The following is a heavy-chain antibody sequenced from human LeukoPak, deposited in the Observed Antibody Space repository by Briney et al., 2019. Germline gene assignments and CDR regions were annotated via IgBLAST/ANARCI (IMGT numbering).Heavy chain of an antibody. CDR3: ARDLTEWELLGEGFQH. CDR2: ISYDGSNK. CDR1: GFTFSSYA. D-gene: IGHD1-26*01. V-gene: IGHV3-30-3*01. Sequence: PGGSLRLSCAASGFTFSSYAMHWVRQAPGKGLEWVAVISYDGSNKYYADSVKGRFTISRDNSKNTLYLQMNSLRAEDTAVYYCARDLTEWELLGEGFQHWGQGTLVTVSS. J-gene: IGHJ1*01.